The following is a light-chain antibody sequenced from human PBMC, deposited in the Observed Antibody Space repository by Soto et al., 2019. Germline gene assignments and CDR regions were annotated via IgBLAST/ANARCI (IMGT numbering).Light chain of an antibody. CDR2: DAS. CDR1: QTVSSY. Sequence: EILLTQSPATLSLSRGERSTLXXRASQTVSSYLLWYQQKPGQAPRXVIYDASNRATGVPARFTGSGSETDFTLTISSLEPEDFAVYYCQHRMNWPLTFGQGTRLEIK. J-gene: IGKJ5*01. CDR3: QHRMNWPLT. V-gene: IGKV3-11*01.